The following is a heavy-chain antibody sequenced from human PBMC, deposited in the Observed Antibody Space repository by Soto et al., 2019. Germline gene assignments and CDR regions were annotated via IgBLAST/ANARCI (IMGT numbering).Heavy chain of an antibody. CDR3: ASHTYYYDSTAPDY. J-gene: IGHJ4*02. V-gene: IGHV4-30-4*01. CDR1: GGSISSGDYY. Sequence: TVSGGSISSGDYYWSWIRQPPGKGLEWIGYIYYSGSTCYNPSLKSRVTISVDTSKNQFSLKLSSVTAADTAVYYCASHTYYYDSTAPDYWGQGTLVPVSS. D-gene: IGHD3-22*01. CDR2: IYYSGST.